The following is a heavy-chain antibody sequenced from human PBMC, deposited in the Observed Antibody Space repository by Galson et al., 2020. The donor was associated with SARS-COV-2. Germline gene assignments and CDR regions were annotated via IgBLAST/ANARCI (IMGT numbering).Heavy chain of an antibody. J-gene: IGHJ3*02. Sequence: SETLSLTCTVSGGSISSSSYYWGWIRQPPGKGLEWIGSIYYSGSTYYNPSLESRVTISVDTSKNQFSLKLSSVTAADTAVYYCAANVLRFLEWLATNAFDIWGQGTMVTVSS. V-gene: IGHV4-39*07. CDR1: GGSISSSSYY. D-gene: IGHD3-3*01. CDR2: IYYSGST. CDR3: AANVLRFLEWLATNAFDI.